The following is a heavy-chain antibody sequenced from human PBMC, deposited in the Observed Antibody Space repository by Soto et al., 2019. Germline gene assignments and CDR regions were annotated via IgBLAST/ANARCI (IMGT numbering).Heavy chain of an antibody. Sequence: EVQLLESGGGLVQPGGSLRLSCAASGFTFSSYAMSWVRQAPGKGLEWVSAISGSGGSTYYADSVKGRFTTSRDNSKNTRSLQTNPLRAEAPPVYSCPKDRCGSTSCYLHPWFPPWGQGPLVTFSS. J-gene: IGHJ5*02. V-gene: IGHV3-23*01. D-gene: IGHD2-2*01. CDR3: PKDRCGSTSCYLHPWFPP. CDR1: GFTFSSYA. CDR2: ISGSGGST.